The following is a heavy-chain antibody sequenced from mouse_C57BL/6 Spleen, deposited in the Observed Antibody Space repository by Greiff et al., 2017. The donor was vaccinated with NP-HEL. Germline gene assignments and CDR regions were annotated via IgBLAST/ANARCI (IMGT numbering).Heavy chain of an antibody. D-gene: IGHD2-3*01. Sequence: ESGPGLVKPSQSLSLTCSVTGYSITSGYYWNWIRQFPGNKLEWMGYISYDGSNNYNPSLKNRISITRDTSKNQFFLKLNSVTTEDTATYYCARVPDGYYSWFAYWGQGTLVTVSA. CDR3: ARVPDGYYSWFAY. CDR2: ISYDGSN. J-gene: IGHJ3*01. CDR1: GYSITSGYY. V-gene: IGHV3-6*01.